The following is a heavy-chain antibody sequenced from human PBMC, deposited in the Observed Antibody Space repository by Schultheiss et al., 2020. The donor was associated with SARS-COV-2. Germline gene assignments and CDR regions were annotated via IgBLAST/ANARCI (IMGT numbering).Heavy chain of an antibody. D-gene: IGHD1-26*01. CDR1: GFTFRSYS. CDR2: ISSIGSNK. CDR3: AKTVGATMGGYFDY. J-gene: IGHJ4*02. Sequence: GGSLRLSCAASGFTFRSYSMNWVRQAPGKGLEWVSSISSIGSNKYYADSVKGRFTISRDNAKNSLYLQMNSLRAEDTAVYYCAKTVGATMGGYFDYWGQGTLVTVSS. V-gene: IGHV3-21*04.